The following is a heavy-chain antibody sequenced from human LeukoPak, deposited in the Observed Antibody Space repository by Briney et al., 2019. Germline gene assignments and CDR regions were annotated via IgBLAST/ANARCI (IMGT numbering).Heavy chain of an antibody. CDR2: ISQEGCNK. CDR1: GFTYRRYA. J-gene: IGHJ4*02. Sequence: QPGGSQRLSCAASGFTYRRYAMHWLRHAPGKGLGWVAVISQEGCNKYYAVSVKGRFTISRDNSKNTLYLQMNSLIAEDTSVYYCARELEQWLGDWGQGTLVTVSS. V-gene: IGHV3-30-3*01. CDR3: ARELEQWLGD. D-gene: IGHD6-19*01.